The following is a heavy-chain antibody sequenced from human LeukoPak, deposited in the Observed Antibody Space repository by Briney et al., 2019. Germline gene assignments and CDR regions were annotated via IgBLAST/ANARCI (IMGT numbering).Heavy chain of an antibody. D-gene: IGHD5-18*01. CDR3: AGEGGYSYFFEY. CDR2: IKQDGSEK. Sequence: GGSLRLSCAASGFNFRRYWMSWVRQAPGKGLEWVANIKQDGSEKYYVDSVKGRFTISRDNAKNSLYLQMNSLRAEDTAVYYCAGEGGYSYFFEYWGQGTLVTVSS. J-gene: IGHJ4*02. V-gene: IGHV3-7*01. CDR1: GFNFRRYW.